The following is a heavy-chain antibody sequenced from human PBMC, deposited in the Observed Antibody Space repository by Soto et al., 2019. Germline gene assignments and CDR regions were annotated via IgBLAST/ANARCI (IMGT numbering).Heavy chain of an antibody. D-gene: IGHD1-26*01. Sequence: EVQLLESGGDLVQPGGSLRLSCAASGFSFGGYGMSWVRQAPGKGLEWVSALSGSGSTTYYADSVRGRFIISRDNSRDTLFLQMNSLRAEDTAVDFCAKASKGYTGDDLDYWGQGTVVTVSP. CDR3: AKASKGYTGDDLDY. CDR1: GFSFGGYG. J-gene: IGHJ4*02. CDR2: LSGSGSTT. V-gene: IGHV3-23*01.